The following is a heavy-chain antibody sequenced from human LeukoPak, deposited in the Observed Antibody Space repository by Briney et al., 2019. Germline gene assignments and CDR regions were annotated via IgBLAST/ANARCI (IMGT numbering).Heavy chain of an antibody. CDR1: GFTFSNFW. D-gene: IGHD5-24*01. V-gene: IGHV3-7*05. Sequence: GGSLRLSCAASGFTFSNFWMIWVSQAPGKGLEWVGDIKQDGSEKRYADSVRGRFSISRDNAQTSLYLQMNSLRAEDTAVYYCARASDPWLQLTWGQGTLVTVSS. CDR3: ARASDPWLQLT. CDR2: IKQDGSEK. J-gene: IGHJ5*02.